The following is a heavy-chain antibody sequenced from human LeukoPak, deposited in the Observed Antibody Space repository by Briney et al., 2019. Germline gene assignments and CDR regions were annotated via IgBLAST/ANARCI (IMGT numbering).Heavy chain of an antibody. J-gene: IGHJ4*02. D-gene: IGHD3-22*01. CDR1: GFTFTNFA. Sequence: GSLRLSRAASGFTFTNFAMNWVRQAPGKGLEWVSSITGNGGRAYYADSVKGRFTISRDNSMNTLHLQMNSLRAEDTAVYYCAKCPHYDGSGFYFDYWGQGALVTVSS. CDR2: ITGNGGRA. CDR3: AKCPHYDGSGFYFDY. V-gene: IGHV3-23*01.